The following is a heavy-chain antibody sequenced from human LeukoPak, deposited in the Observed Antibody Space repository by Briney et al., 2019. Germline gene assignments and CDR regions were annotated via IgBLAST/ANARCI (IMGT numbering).Heavy chain of an antibody. CDR3: ARGEGYCGSTTCYNWFDP. V-gene: IGHV3-33*01. Sequence: GGSLRLSCAASGFTFSSYDMHWVRQAPGKGLEWVALIWYDGSNKYYADSVKGRFTISRDNSKNTLYLQMNSLRAEDTAVYYCARGEGYCGSTTCYNWFDPWGQGTLVTVSS. J-gene: IGHJ5*02. CDR2: IWYDGSNK. D-gene: IGHD2-2*01. CDR1: GFTFSSYD.